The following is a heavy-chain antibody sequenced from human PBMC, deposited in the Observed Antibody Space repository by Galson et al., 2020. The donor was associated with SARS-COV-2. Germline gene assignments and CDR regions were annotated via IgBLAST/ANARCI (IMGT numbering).Heavy chain of an antibody. D-gene: IGHD3-9*01. CDR1: GFTFSNCP. Sequence: GESLKLSCAASGFTFSNCPMSWVRQAPGQGLEWVSEIRGSGDTTYYADSVKGRFTIYRDTSRNTLYLQMNSLRAEDTAMYYCAKEVPMTGRTDEYFQHWGQGTLVTVSS. CDR2: IRGSGDTT. J-gene: IGHJ1*01. CDR3: AKEVPMTGRTDEYFQH. V-gene: IGHV3-23*01.